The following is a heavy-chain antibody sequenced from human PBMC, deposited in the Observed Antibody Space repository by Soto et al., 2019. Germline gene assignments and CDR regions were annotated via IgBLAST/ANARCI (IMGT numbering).Heavy chain of an antibody. CDR1: GGSINSYW. D-gene: IGHD3-10*01. J-gene: IGHJ4*02. Sequence: SETLSLTCSVSGGSINSYWWSWIRQPAGKGLEWIGRVYSSGTTDYNPSLNSRATMSVEASKNQFSLKLSSVTAADTAVYYCARDIGSYAYGEGYWGQGIQVTVSS. V-gene: IGHV4-4*07. CDR3: ARDIGSYAYGEGY. CDR2: VYSSGTT.